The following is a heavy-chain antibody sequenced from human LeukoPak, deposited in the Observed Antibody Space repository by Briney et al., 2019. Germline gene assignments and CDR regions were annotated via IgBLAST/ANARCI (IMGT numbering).Heavy chain of an antibody. D-gene: IGHD6-19*01. CDR2: LDPEDGET. CDR1: VYTLTELS. V-gene: IGHV1-24*01. CDR3: ATVMWYSVAVNGDWFDP. J-gene: IGHJ5*02. Sequence: ASVKVSCKVSVYTLTELSMHWVRQAPGKGLEWMGGLDPEDGETIYAQKFQGRVTMTEDTSTDTAYMELSSLRSEDTAVYYCATVMWYSVAVNGDWFDPWGQGTLVTVSS.